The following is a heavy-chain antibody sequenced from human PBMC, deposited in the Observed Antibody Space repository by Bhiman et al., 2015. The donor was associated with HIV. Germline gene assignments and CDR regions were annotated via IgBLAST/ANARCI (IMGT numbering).Heavy chain of an antibody. D-gene: IGHD6-19*01. CDR1: GFPFSSFW. CDR3: AREAVAGSVYFNY. J-gene: IGHJ4*02. CDR2: IKEDGSER. V-gene: IGHV3-7*01. Sequence: EVQLVESGGGFVQSGGSLRLSCAASGFPFSSFWMTWVRQAPGKGLEWVANIKEDGSERYYLDSVKGRFTISRDNAKNSLYLQMNTLRVEDTALYYCAREAVAGSVYFNYWGQGTLVTSPQ.